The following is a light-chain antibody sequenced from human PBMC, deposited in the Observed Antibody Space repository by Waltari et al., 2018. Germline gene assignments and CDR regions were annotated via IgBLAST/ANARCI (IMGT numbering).Light chain of an antibody. CDR2: DDG. J-gene: IGLJ2*01. V-gene: IGLV3-21*02. CDR1: ILGSKS. Sequence: SYVLTQPPSVSVAPGQTARVTCGGNILGSKSVQWDQQKSGQAPVLVVYDDGDRPSGIPGLFSGSNSGHTATLTISGGEAGDEAYYYCQVWESRSDVVFGGGTKLTVL. CDR3: QVWESRSDVV.